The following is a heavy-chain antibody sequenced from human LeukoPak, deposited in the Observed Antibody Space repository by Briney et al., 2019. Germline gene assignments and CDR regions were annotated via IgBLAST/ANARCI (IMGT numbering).Heavy chain of an antibody. CDR1: GFTFNNYA. J-gene: IGHJ4*02. CDR2: ISGSGGST. V-gene: IGHV3-23*01. Sequence: GGSLRLSCAASGFTFNNYAMSWVRQAPGKGLEWVSGISGSGGSTYYADSVKGRFIISRDNSKNTLYLQMNSLTAEDTAVYYCAKDSVPYYYGSGSYPDYWGQGTLVTVSS. CDR3: AKDSVPYYYGSGSYPDY. D-gene: IGHD3-10*01.